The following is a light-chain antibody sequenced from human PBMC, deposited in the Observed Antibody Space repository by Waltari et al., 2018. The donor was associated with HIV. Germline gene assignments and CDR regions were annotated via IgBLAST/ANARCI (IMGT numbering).Light chain of an antibody. V-gene: IGLV2-8*01. CDR1: SSDIGGYNH. Sequence: QSALTQPPSASGSPGQSVTISCTGTSSDIGGYNHVSWYQHHPGKAPKVLLYEVTSRPCGVPDRFSGSQSGNPASLTVSGLQADDEADYYCVSYAGVKNRWAFGGGTKLTVL. CDR3: VSYAGVKNRWA. CDR2: EVT. J-gene: IGLJ3*02.